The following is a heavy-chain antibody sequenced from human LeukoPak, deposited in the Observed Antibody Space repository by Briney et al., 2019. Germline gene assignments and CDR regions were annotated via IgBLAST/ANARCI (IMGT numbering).Heavy chain of an antibody. J-gene: IGHJ4*02. CDR2: INHSGST. CDR3: ARGRDSSETRNDY. V-gene: IGHV4-34*01. CDR1: GGSFSGYY. Sequence: SETLSLTCAVYGGSFSGYYGSWIRQPPGKGLEWIGEINHSGSTNYNPSLKSRVTISVDTSKNQFSLKLSSVTAADTAVYYCARGRDSSETRNDYWGQGTLVTVSS. D-gene: IGHD3-22*01.